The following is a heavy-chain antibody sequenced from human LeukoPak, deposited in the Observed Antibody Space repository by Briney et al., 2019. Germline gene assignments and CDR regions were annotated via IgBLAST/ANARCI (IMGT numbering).Heavy chain of an antibody. V-gene: IGHV4-30-4*08. CDR1: GGSISSGDYY. J-gene: IGHJ6*03. Sequence: PSETLSLTCTVSGGSISSGDYYWSWIRQPPGKGLEWIGYISYSGSTYYNPSLRSRITISVDTSKNPFSLRLTSVTAADTAVYYCARDLSGPNYYYYSMDVWGKGTTVTVSS. CDR2: ISYSGST. D-gene: IGHD3-3*01. CDR3: ARDLSGPNYYYYSMDV.